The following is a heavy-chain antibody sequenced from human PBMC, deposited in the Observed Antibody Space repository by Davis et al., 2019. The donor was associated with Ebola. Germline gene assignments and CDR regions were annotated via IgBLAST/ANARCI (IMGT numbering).Heavy chain of an antibody. Sequence: SETLSLTCAVYGGSFSGYYWSWIRQPPGKGLEWIGEINHGGSTNYNPSLKSRVTISVDTSKNQFSLKLSSVTAADTAVYYCARGRVIWSAGYYYYYGMDVWGQGTTVTVSS. CDR2: INHGGST. CDR1: GGSFSGYY. J-gene: IGHJ6*02. D-gene: IGHD2-21*01. CDR3: ARGRVIWSAGYYYYYGMDV. V-gene: IGHV4-34*01.